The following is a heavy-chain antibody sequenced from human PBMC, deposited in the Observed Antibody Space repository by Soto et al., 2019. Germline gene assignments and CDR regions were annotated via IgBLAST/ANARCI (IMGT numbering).Heavy chain of an antibody. CDR3: ADRVLRTFFGLDTTTAIYFVF. J-gene: IGHJ4*02. Sequence: QITLNYSVPTAVRPTETPLLTRRFSGSSLTTSGVRGGGISQSPGKAPEWLPLISWDEYKRYSASPKSRRTITKDTCKDQVVLTGSDLDPTETATYYCADRVLRTFFGLDTTTAIYFVFWGQGTPVAVSS. D-gene: IGHD3-3*01. CDR2: ISWDEYK. CDR1: GSSLTTSGVR. V-gene: IGHV2-5*02.